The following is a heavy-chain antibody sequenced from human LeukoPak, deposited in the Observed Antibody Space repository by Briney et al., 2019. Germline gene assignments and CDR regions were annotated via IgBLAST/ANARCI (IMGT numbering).Heavy chain of an antibody. V-gene: IGHV1-2*02. CDR3: ANGATEGYYYYYGLDV. Sequence: EASVKVSCKASGYTFTGYYMHWVRQAPGQGLEWMGWINPKSGATTYAQKFQDRVTLTRDTSINTAYMDLSGLTSDDTAVFYCANGATEGYYYYYGLDVWGQGTTVTVSS. D-gene: IGHD3-10*01. J-gene: IGHJ6*02. CDR1: GYTFTGYY. CDR2: INPKSGAT.